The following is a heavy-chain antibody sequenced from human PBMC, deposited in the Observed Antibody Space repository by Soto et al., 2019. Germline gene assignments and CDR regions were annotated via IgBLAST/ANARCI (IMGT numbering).Heavy chain of an antibody. D-gene: IGHD7-27*01. J-gene: IGHJ4*02. V-gene: IGHV1-46*01. Sequence: QVQLVQSGAEVKNPGASVKLSCKASGYTFTSFYIHWVRQAPGQGLEWMAIINPNSGSTNYAPNLQGRVTLTRDTSTNTVYIELSSLGSEDTAVYYCARGLTSGDYWGQGTLVTVSS. CDR3: ARGLTSGDY. CDR1: GYTFTSFY. CDR2: INPNSGST.